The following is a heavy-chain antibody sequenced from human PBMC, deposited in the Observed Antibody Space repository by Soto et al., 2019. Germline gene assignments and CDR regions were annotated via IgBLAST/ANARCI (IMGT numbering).Heavy chain of an antibody. J-gene: IGHJ4*02. CDR3: ATLPVPASRHIDFDY. CDR1: GGAINTENYY. D-gene: IGHD3-10*01. Sequence: SVTLSLTCIVSGGAINTENYYWVWIRQSPGQVLEWIGSIFHNGHANYNPSLKGRVTISQDMSKNQFFLTLTSLTAADTAVYYCATLPVPASRHIDFDYWGQGALVTVSS. V-gene: IGHV4-39*01. CDR2: IFHNGHA.